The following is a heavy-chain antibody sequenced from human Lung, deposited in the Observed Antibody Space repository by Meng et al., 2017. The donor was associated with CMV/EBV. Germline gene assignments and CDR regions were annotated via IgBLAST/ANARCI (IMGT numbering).Heavy chain of an antibody. D-gene: IGHD2-2*01. CDR2: MDYRGST. CDR1: GDSISSGDYF. Sequence: QGPMPESGPGPVKHSQTLSLTCTVSGDSISSGDYFWSWIRQPPGKGLEWIGYMDYRGSTFYNPSLKSRVTISVDTSKNQFSLKLSSVTAADTAVYFCARGELLWDYWGQGTLVTVSS. J-gene: IGHJ4*02. V-gene: IGHV4-30-4*01. CDR3: ARGELLWDY.